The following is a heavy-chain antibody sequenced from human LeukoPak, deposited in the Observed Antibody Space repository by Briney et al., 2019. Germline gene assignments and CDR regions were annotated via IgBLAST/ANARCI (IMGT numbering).Heavy chain of an antibody. CDR3: ARAVADNTFDY. CDR1: GGSFSGYY. V-gene: IGHV4-34*01. J-gene: IGHJ4*02. Sequence: SETLSLTCAVYGGSFSGYYWSWIRQPSGKGLEWIGEINHSGSTNYNPSLKSRVTISVDTSKNQFSLKLSSVTAADTAVYYCARAVADNTFDYWGPGTLVTVSS. D-gene: IGHD1-1*01. CDR2: INHSGST.